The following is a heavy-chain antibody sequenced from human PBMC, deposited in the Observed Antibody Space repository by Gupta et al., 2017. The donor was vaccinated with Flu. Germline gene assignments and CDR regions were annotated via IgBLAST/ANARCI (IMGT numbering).Heavy chain of an antibody. Sequence: RQAAGKGVECVAAVSRSSGKTYYAGSVKSAFNITRENYKNMLCLQSDSMRAEDTAVYYWAKADGVVIPYYDYWGQGTLVTVSS. J-gene: IGHJ4*02. CDR3: AKADGVVIPYYDY. CDR2: VSRSSGKT. D-gene: IGHD3-3*01. V-gene: IGHV3-23*01.